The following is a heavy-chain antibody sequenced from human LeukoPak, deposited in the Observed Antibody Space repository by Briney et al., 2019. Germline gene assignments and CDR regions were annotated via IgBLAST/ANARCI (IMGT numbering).Heavy chain of an antibody. Sequence: GASVKVSCKASGYTFTSYYMHWVRQAPGQGLEWMGIINPSGGSTSYAQKFQGRVTMTRDTSTSTVYMELSSLRSEDTAVYYCARDCHDYGSGSYCYGMDVWGQGTTVTVSS. J-gene: IGHJ6*02. D-gene: IGHD3-10*01. CDR1: GYTFTSYY. V-gene: IGHV1-46*01. CDR2: INPSGGST. CDR3: ARDCHDYGSGSYCYGMDV.